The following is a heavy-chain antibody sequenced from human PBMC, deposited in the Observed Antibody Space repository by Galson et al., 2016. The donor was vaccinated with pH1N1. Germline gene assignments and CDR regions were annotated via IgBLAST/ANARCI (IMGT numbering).Heavy chain of an antibody. V-gene: IGHV1-24*01. J-gene: IGHJ2*01. CDR1: GYTLSELA. Sequence: SVKVSCKVSGYTLSELAIHWVRQTPGKGLEWMGGFDPEDDKPFYAQTFEGRVTMTQDTSTDTAYMQLSSLTSDDAAVYYCATEYRGSYYVPLYFDLWGLGTLLSVFS. CDR2: FDPEDDKP. D-gene: IGHD1-26*01. CDR3: ATEYRGSYYVPLYFDL.